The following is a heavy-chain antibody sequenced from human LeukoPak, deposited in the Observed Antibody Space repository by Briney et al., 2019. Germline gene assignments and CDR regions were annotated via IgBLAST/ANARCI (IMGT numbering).Heavy chain of an antibody. CDR2: ISGSGGST. D-gene: IGHD3-22*01. CDR3: AKDLESVYYYDSSGYYSRPGYFDY. Sequence: GGSLRLSCAASGFIFSSYAMSWVRQAPGKGLEWVSAISGSGGSTYYADSVKGRFTISRDNSKNTLYLQMNSLRAEDTAVYYCAKDLESVYYYDSSGYYSRPGYFDYWGQGTLVTVSS. J-gene: IGHJ4*02. V-gene: IGHV3-23*01. CDR1: GFIFSSYA.